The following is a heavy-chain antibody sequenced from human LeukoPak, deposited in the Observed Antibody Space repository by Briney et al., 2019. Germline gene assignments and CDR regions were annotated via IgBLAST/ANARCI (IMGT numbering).Heavy chain of an antibody. Sequence: SETLSLTCTVSGGSISSGDYYWSWIRQPPGKGLEWIGYIYYSGSTYYNASLKSRVTISVDTSKNQFSLKLSSVTAADTAVYYCASIVVVAATVDYWGQGTLVTVSS. CDR2: IYYSGST. CDR1: GGSISSGDYY. D-gene: IGHD2-15*01. J-gene: IGHJ4*02. V-gene: IGHV4-30-4*01. CDR3: ASIVVVAATVDY.